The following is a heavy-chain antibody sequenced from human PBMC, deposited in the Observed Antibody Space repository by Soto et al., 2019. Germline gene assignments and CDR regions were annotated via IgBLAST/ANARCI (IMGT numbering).Heavy chain of an antibody. CDR2: ISSSSSYI. CDR1: GFTFSSYS. V-gene: IGHV3-21*01. J-gene: IGHJ6*03. D-gene: IGHD2-15*01. CDR3: ARDSCSGGSCYHYYYYYYMEV. Sequence: GSLRLSCAASGFTFSSYSMNWVRQAPGKGLEWVSSISSSSSYIYYADSVKGRFTISRDNAKNSLYLQMNSLRAEDTAVYYCARDSCSGGSCYHYYYYYYMEVWGKGTTVTVSS.